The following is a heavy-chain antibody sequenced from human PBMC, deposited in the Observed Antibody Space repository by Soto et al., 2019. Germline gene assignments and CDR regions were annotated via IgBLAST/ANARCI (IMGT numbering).Heavy chain of an antibody. V-gene: IGHV1-69*06. J-gene: IGHJ4*02. CDR3: ARKAAAALYYFDY. D-gene: IGHD6-13*01. CDR1: GGTFSSYA. Sequence: SVKVSCKASGGTFSSYAISWVRQAPGQGLEWMGGIIPIFGTANYAQKFQGRVTITADKSTSTAYMELSSLRSEDTAVYYCARKAAAALYYFDYWGQGTLVTVSS. CDR2: IIPIFGTA.